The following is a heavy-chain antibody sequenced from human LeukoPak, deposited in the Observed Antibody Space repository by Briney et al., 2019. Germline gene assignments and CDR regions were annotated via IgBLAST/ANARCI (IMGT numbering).Heavy chain of an antibody. CDR1: LLSFSVYS. V-gene: IGHV3-7*01. CDR3: AKDPRFYGAKDS. CDR2: IKPEGSEK. Sequence: GGSLRLSCPASLLSFSVYSRRRASQAPGRGVEWVATIKPEGSEKYYVDSVKGGFPISREDAMNSLYFQMHSLRAEDAALYYWAKDPRFYGAKDSWGQGTLVTVSS. D-gene: IGHD4-23*01. J-gene: IGHJ4*02.